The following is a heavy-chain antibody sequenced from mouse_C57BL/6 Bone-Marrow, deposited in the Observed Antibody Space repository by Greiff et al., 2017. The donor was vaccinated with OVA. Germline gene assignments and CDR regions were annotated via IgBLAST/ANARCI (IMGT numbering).Heavy chain of an antibody. CDR1: GYSFPDYY. J-gene: IGHJ3*01. Sequence: EVQLVESGPELVKPGASVKISCKASGYSFPDYYMNWVKQRHGKSLEWIGVINPNYGPTSYHQKFKGKATLTVDQSSSTAYMQLNSLTSEDSAVYYCARKGGAYWGQGTLVTVSA. V-gene: IGHV1-39*01. CDR3: ARKGGAY. CDR2: INPNYGPT.